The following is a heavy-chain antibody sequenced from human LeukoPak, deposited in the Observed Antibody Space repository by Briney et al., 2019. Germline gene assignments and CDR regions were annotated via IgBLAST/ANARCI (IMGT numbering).Heavy chain of an antibody. CDR3: ARHGDNGNREDIIKGFHC. J-gene: IGHJ4*02. Sequence: SETLSLTCTVSGGSISSSDYYWDWTRQPPGKGLEWIGSILYGGSTYYNPSLKSRPAMSVDTSKNQFSLKLSSVTAADTAVYYCARHGDNGNREDIIKGFHCWGQGALVTVSS. V-gene: IGHV4-39*01. D-gene: IGHD1-14*01. CDR2: ILYGGST. CDR1: GGSISSSDYY.